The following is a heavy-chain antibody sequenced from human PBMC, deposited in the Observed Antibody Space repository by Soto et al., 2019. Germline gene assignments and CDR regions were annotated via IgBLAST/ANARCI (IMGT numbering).Heavy chain of an antibody. Sequence: EVQLLESGGGLVQPGGSLRLSCAASGFTFSIFAMSCVRQAPGKGLEWVSSISGGGDSTYYADSVKGRFTVSRDNSKNTVFLQVSSLRAEDTALYYCAKTHTVTSGLDAFDIWGQGTMVTVSS. V-gene: IGHV3-23*01. J-gene: IGHJ3*02. CDR2: ISGGGDST. CDR3: AKTHTVTSGLDAFDI. CDR1: GFTFSIFA. D-gene: IGHD4-17*01.